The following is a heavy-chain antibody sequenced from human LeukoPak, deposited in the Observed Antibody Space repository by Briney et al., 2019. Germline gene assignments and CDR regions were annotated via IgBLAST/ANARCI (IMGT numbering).Heavy chain of an antibody. V-gene: IGHV3-20*04. D-gene: IGHD4-17*01. CDR3: AKSDYGDPQDAFDI. Sequence: GGSLRLSCAASGFTFDDYGMSWVRQAPGKGLEWVSGINWNGGSTGYADSVKGRFTISRDNAKNSLYLQMNSLRAEDTAVYYCAKSDYGDPQDAFDIWDQGTMVTVSS. CDR2: INWNGGST. CDR1: GFTFDDYG. J-gene: IGHJ3*02.